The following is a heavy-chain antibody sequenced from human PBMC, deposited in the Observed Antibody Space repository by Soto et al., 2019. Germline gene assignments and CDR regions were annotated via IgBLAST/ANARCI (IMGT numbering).Heavy chain of an antibody. CDR2: IYSDGTT. J-gene: IGHJ6*02. D-gene: IGHD2-2*01. CDR1: GGSISGYY. V-gene: IGHV4-4*07. CDR3: SRVGCSNSKCYTRGMDV. Sequence: QMHLQESGPGLVKPSKTLSLTCTVSGGSISGYYWSWVRQPAGKGLEWVGRIYSDGTTNYSPSLKSRVTMSLDTSKDQFSLHLNSVTAADTAVYYCSRVGCSNSKCYTRGMDVWGQGTTVTVSS.